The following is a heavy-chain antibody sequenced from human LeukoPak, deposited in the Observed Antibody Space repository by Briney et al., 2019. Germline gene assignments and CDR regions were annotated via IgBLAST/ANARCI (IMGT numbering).Heavy chain of an antibody. CDR1: GFPFSRYG. CDR2: IPYDGSNK. Sequence: GGSLRLSCAASGFPFSRYGMHWVRQAPGKGLEWVAFIPYDGSNKYYADSVKGRFTISRDNSKNTLYLQMNSLGSEDTAVYYCARDDGRKELVFLVLRSTDYWGQGTLVTVSS. D-gene: IGHD6-6*01. V-gene: IGHV3-30*02. CDR3: ARDDGRKELVFLVLRSTDY. J-gene: IGHJ4*02.